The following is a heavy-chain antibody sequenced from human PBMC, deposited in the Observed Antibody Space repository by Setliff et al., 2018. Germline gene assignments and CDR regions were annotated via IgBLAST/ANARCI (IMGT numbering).Heavy chain of an antibody. V-gene: IGHV1-69*13. Sequence: SVKVSCKASGGTFSSYAISWVRQAPGQGLEWMGGIIPILGTANYAQKFQGRVTITADESTSTAYMELSSLRSEDTAVYYCARGYRGYYNFWSGSQGADWFDPWGQGTLVTVSS. CDR3: ARGYRGYYNFWSGSQGADWFDP. CDR2: IIPILGTA. CDR1: GGTFSSYA. D-gene: IGHD3-3*01. J-gene: IGHJ5*02.